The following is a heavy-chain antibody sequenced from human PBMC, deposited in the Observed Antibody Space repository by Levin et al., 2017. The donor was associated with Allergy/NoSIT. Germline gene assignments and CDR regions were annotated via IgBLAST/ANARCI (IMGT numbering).Heavy chain of an antibody. D-gene: IGHD3-10*01. CDR2: IYPGDSDT. J-gene: IGHJ4*02. CDR1: GYTFTNYW. CDR3: ARPYYYGSGRPPYHFDY. V-gene: IGHV5-51*01. Sequence: GESLKISCKGSGYTFTNYWIAWVRQMPGKGLEWMGIIYPGDSDTRYSPSFQGQVTISADKSISTAYLQWSSLKASDTAMYYCARPYYYGSGRPPYHFDYWGQGTLVTVSS.